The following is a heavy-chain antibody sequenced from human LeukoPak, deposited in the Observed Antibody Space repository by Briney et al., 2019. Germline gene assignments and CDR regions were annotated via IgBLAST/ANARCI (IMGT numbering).Heavy chain of an antibody. V-gene: IGHV4-39*07. Sequence: KPSETLSLTCTVSGASASNSGFYWGWIRQPPGKGLEWIGGLYSSGSTKYNPSLKSRITISVDTSKNQFSLNLNSVAAADTAVYYCARDSRDTPRTYYYDSSGYPYFDFWGQGTLVTVSS. J-gene: IGHJ4*02. CDR1: GASASNSGFY. CDR2: LYSSGST. D-gene: IGHD3-22*01. CDR3: ARDSRDTPRTYYYDSSGYPYFDF.